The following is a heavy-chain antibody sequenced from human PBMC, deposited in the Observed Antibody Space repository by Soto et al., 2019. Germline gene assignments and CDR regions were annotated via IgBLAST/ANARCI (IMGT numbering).Heavy chain of an antibody. V-gene: IGHV5-51*01. CDR2: IYPGDSDT. J-gene: IGHJ6*03. D-gene: IGHD2-2*01. Sequence: GESLKISCKGSGYSFTSYWIGWVRQMPGKGLEWMGIIYPGDSDTRYSPSFQGQVTISADKSISTAYLQWSSLKASDTAMYYCARHDRIEGYCSSTSCYFSYYYYMDVWGKGTTVTVSS. CDR1: GYSFTSYW. CDR3: ARHDRIEGYCSSTSCYFSYYYYMDV.